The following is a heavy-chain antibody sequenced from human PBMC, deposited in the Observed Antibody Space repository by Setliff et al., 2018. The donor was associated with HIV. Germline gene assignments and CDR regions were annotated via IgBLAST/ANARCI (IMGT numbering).Heavy chain of an antibody. V-gene: IGHV3-74*01. J-gene: IGHJ4*02. D-gene: IGHD6-6*01. CDR3: ARLPQDVRSSIDF. CDR2: INVDGSSI. CDR1: GFTFTDYR. Sequence: GGSLRLSCAASGFTFTDYRMHWVRQVPGQGLVWVSRINVDGSSISYADSAKGRFTISRDNAKNTLFLQMNSLRAEDTAVYYCARLPQDVRSSIDFWGQGTLVTVSS.